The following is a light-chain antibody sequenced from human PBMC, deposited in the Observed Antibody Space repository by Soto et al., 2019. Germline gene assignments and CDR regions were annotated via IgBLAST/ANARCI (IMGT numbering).Light chain of an antibody. J-gene: IGKJ1*01. Sequence: DIQMTQSPSTLSASVGDRVTITCRASRSISSWLAWYQQKPGKAPKLLIYDASSLESGVPSRFSGSGSGTEFTLTISSLQPDDFATYYCQQYNSNRAFGQGTKVDIK. V-gene: IGKV1-5*01. CDR3: QQYNSNRA. CDR2: DAS. CDR1: RSISSW.